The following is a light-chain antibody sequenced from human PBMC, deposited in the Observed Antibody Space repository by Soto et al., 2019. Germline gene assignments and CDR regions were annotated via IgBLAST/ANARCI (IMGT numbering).Light chain of an antibody. V-gene: IGKV1-5*03. Sequence: DIQMTQSPSTLSASVGDRVTITCRASQSVSSWLAWYQQKPGKAPKLLIYKASSLESGVPSRFSGSGSGTDFTLTISSLQSEDYAVYYCQQYNVWPQTFGQGTRWIS. CDR1: QSVSSW. CDR2: KAS. CDR3: QQYNVWPQT. J-gene: IGKJ1*01.